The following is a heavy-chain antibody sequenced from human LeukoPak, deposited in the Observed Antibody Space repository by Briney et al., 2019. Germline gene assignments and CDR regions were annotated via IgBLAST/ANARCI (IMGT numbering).Heavy chain of an antibody. CDR1: GFTFSHYW. CDR3: ARVGRYFDWLLEFDY. J-gene: IGHJ4*02. D-gene: IGHD3-9*01. V-gene: IGHV3-7*01. CDR2: IKQDGSRI. Sequence: GGSLRLSCAASGFTFSHYWVSWIRQTPGKGLEWVANIKQDGSRIEYVDSVKGRFTISRDNAKNSLYLQMNSLTVEDTAVYYCARVGRYFDWLLEFDYWGQGTLVTVSS.